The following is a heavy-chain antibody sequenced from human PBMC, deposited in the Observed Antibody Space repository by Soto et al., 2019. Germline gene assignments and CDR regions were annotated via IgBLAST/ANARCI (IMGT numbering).Heavy chain of an antibody. Sequence: QVQLVESGGDVVQPGRSLRLSCAASGFTFSSYAMYWVRQAPGKGLEWVAVISYDGNNKYYADSVKGLFTISRDNSKNTLYLQMNSLRAEDTAVYYCARAGCDGGSCYTLVGLRYGMDVWGQGTTVTVSS. D-gene: IGHD2-15*01. CDR3: ARAGCDGGSCYTLVGLRYGMDV. CDR2: ISYDGNNK. V-gene: IGHV3-30-3*01. J-gene: IGHJ6*02. CDR1: GFTFSSYA.